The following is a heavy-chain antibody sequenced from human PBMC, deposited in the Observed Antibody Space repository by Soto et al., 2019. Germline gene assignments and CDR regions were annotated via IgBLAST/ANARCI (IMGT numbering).Heavy chain of an antibody. CDR1: GFTFSGYA. J-gene: IGHJ3*02. CDR3: AKSARLPDGDRSGPDIFDI. D-gene: IGHD3-22*01. V-gene: IGHV3-23*01. Sequence: DVQLLESGGGLVQPGGSLRLSCAASGFTFSGYAMSWVRETPGKGLEWVSGVSDSGGNTYYADSVKGRFTISRDNSKNTLYLQMNNLRAEDTACYYCAKSARLPDGDRSGPDIFDIWGQGTMVTVSS. CDR2: VSDSGGNT.